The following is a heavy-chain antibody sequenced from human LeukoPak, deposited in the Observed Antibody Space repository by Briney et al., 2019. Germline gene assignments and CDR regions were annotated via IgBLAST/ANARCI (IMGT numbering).Heavy chain of an antibody. CDR1: GGSISSGTYY. J-gene: IGHJ3*02. CDR3: AKDGSRFGESRGAFDI. D-gene: IGHD3-10*01. CDR2: ISYSGST. Sequence: PSETLSLTCTVSGGSISSGTYYWNWIRQHPGKGLEWIAYISYSGSTYYNPSLKSRVTMSVDTSKNQFSLKLSSVTAADTAVYYCAKDGSRFGESRGAFDIWGQGTMVTVSS. V-gene: IGHV4-31*03.